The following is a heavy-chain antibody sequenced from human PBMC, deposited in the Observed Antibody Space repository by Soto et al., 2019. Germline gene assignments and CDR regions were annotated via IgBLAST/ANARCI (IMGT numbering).Heavy chain of an antibody. Sequence: GGSLRLSCAASGFMFGSYGMHWVRQAPGKGLEWVAAISGSGGNTYYADSVKGRFAISRDNSKNTLYLQMNSLRAEDTAVYYCAKDHRRGGVATIDVIDYWGQGTLVTVSS. CDR2: ISGSGGNT. J-gene: IGHJ4*02. CDR3: AKDHRRGGVATIDVIDY. D-gene: IGHD5-12*01. CDR1: GFMFGSYG. V-gene: IGHV3-23*01.